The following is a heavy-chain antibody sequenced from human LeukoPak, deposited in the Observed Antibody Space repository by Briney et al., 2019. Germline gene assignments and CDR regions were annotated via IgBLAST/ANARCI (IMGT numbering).Heavy chain of an antibody. CDR1: GFTFSNFW. Sequence: GGSLRLSCTASGFTFSNFWTQWVREVPGKGVVWVSRFNGDGSSPSYSDSVKGRFTISKDNSKNTLYLQMNNLSAEDTAVYYCARETSGSFPYWGQGTLVTVSS. D-gene: IGHD2-15*01. CDR2: FNGDGSSP. J-gene: IGHJ4*02. V-gene: IGHV3-74*01. CDR3: ARETSGSFPY.